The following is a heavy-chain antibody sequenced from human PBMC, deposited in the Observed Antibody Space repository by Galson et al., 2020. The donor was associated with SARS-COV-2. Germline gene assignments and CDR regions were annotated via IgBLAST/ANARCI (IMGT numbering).Heavy chain of an antibody. J-gene: IGHJ4*02. CDR1: GGSLNDYY. D-gene: IGHD2-21*01. CDR2: IKRSGNT. CDR3: ARDVIRDGYDY. Sequence: SETLSLTCAVFGGSLNDYYWNWIRRPPGKGLEWIWEIKRSGNTSYNPSLKSRVTLSVDTSKNQFSLKMTSVTAADTAVYYCARDVIRDGYDYWGQGTPVTVSS. V-gene: IGHV4-34*01.